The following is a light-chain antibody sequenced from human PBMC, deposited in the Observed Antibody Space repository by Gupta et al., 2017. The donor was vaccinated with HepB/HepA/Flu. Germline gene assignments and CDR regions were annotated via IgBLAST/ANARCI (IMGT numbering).Light chain of an antibody. CDR2: DDS. Sequence: CVLNQPPSVSVAPATTARLSSGGNNIGSKRVQCYQQKPSHAPVLVVYDDSDRPSGIPARFSGSNSGNTATLTISRVEAGDEAAYYCQVSYSSSDLYWLFGGGTKLTVL. CDR3: QVSYSSSDLYWL. CDR1: NIGSKR. V-gene: IGLV3-21*03. J-gene: IGLJ3*02.